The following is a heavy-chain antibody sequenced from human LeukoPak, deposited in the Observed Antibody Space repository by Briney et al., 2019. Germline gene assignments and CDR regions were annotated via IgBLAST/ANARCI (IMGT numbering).Heavy chain of an antibody. D-gene: IGHD5-12*01. CDR3: ARDRRATGIDY. J-gene: IGHJ4*02. V-gene: IGHV3-7*03. CDR1: GFTFSTYW. CDR2: IPQDRSEQ. Sequence: GGSLRLSCAASGFTFSTYWMVWVRQAPGKGLEWVANIPQDRSEQYYVDSVRGRFTISRDNAKNSLYLQMYSLRAEDTAVYYCARDRRATGIDYWGQGILVTVSS.